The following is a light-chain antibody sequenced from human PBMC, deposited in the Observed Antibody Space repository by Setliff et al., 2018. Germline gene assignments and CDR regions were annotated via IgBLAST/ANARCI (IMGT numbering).Light chain of an antibody. CDR3: CSYVTGGTLA. CDR2: EVN. J-gene: IGLJ3*02. Sequence: QSALAQPASVSGSPGQSITVSCTGTNNDVGGYNYVSWYQQHPGKAPKLMIYEVNNRPSGVSNRFSGSKSGNTASLTISGLQAEDEGDYYCCSYVTGGTLAFGGGTKVTVL. CDR1: NNDVGGYNY. V-gene: IGLV2-14*01.